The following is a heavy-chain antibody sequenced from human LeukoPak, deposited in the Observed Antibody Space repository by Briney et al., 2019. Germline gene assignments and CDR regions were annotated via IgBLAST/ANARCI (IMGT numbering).Heavy chain of an antibody. J-gene: IGHJ3*02. D-gene: IGHD4-17*01. CDR3: AVGYQFDYGDYEADAFDT. CDR2: ISAYNGNT. V-gene: IGHV1-18*04. CDR1: GYTFTSYG. Sequence: ASVKVSCKASGYTFTSYGISWVRQAPGQGLEWMGWISAYNGNTNYAQKLQGRVTMTTDTSTSTAYMELRSLRSDDTAVYYCAVGYQFDYGDYEADAFDTWGQGTMVTVSS.